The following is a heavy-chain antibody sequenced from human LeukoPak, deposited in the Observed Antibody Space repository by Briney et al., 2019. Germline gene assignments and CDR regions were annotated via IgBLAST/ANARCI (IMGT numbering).Heavy chain of an antibody. Sequence: GGSLRLSCAASGFTFSSYAMSWVRQAPGKGLEWVSAISGSGGSTYYADSVKGRFTISRDNSKNTLYLQMNSLRAEDTAVYYCAKERGSFGELFSPFDYWGQGTLVTVSS. CDR2: ISGSGGST. CDR1: GFTFSSYA. V-gene: IGHV3-23*01. D-gene: IGHD3-10*01. J-gene: IGHJ4*02. CDR3: AKERGSFGELFSPFDY.